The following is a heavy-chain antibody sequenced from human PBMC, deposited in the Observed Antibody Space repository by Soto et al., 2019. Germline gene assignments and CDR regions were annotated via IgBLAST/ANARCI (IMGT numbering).Heavy chain of an antibody. CDR2: IYYSGST. CDR1: GGSISSGGYY. Sequence: QVQLQESGPGLVKPSQTLSLTCTVSGGSISSGGYYWSWIRQHPGQGLEWIGYIYYSGSTYYNPSLKSRVTISVDTSKNQFSLKLSSVTAADTAVYYCARAITMIVVVSSAFDIWGQGTMVTVSS. D-gene: IGHD3-22*01. J-gene: IGHJ3*02. CDR3: ARAITMIVVVSSAFDI. V-gene: IGHV4-31*03.